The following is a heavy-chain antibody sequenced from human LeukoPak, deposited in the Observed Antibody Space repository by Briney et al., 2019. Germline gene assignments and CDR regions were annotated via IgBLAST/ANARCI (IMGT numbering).Heavy chain of an antibody. CDR3: ARDRRFGELSGFRYFDY. CDR1: GGTFSSYA. D-gene: IGHD3-10*01. CDR2: IIPIFGTA. J-gene: IGHJ4*02. Sequence: SVKVSCKASGGTFSSYAISWVRQAPGQGLEWMGGIIPIFGTANYAQKFQGRVTITTDESTSTAYMELSSLRSEDTAVYYCARDRRFGELSGFRYFDYWGQGTLVTVSS. V-gene: IGHV1-69*05.